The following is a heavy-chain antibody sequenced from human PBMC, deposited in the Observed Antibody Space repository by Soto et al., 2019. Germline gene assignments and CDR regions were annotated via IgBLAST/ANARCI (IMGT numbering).Heavy chain of an antibody. J-gene: IGHJ3*02. CDR2: IYYSGST. V-gene: IGHV4-59*01. Sequence: PSETLSLNCTVSGGSISSYYWRWIRQPPGKGLEWSGYIYYSGSTNYNPSLKSRVTISGDPSKNQFSLKRSSVTAADTAVYYCARDPGSGSYYAPDAFDIVAQGTMVPVSS. CDR1: GGSISSYY. D-gene: IGHD1-26*01. CDR3: ARDPGSGSYYAPDAFDI.